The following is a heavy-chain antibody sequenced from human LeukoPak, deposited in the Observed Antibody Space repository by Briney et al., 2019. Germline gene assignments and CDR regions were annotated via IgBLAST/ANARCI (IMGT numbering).Heavy chain of an antibody. J-gene: IGHJ4*02. CDR2: IYYSGST. CDR1: GGSISSYY. V-gene: IGHV4-59*08. CDR3: ARTRDYSNSWFDY. Sequence: SETLSLTCTVSGGSISSYYWSWIRQPPGKGLEWIGYIYYSGSTNYNPSLKSRVTISVDTSKNQFSLKLSSVTAADTAVYYCARTRDYSNSWFDYWGQGTLVTVSS. D-gene: IGHD4-11*01.